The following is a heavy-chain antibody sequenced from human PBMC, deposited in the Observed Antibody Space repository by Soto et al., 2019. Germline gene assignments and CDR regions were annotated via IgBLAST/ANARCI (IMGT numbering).Heavy chain of an antibody. Sequence: PSETVSLTCTVSGGSISSGGYYWSWIRQHPGKGLEWIGYIYYSGSTYYNPSLKSRVTISVDTSKNQFSLKLSSVTAADTTVYYCARVARYFDPHYWGQGTLVTVSS. V-gene: IGHV4-31*03. D-gene: IGHD3-9*01. J-gene: IGHJ4*01. CDR2: IYYSGST. CDR3: ARVARYFDPHY. CDR1: GGSISSGGYY.